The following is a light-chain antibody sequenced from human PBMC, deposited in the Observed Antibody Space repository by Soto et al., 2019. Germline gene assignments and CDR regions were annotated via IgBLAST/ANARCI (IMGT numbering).Light chain of an antibody. CDR1: QTLSINS. V-gene: IGKV3-20*01. CDR2: AAS. J-gene: IGKJ3*01. Sequence: EIVLTQSPDTLSLSPGERATLFCRASQTLSINSLAWYQQKPGQAPRLLIYAASTRDTGIPDRFNGSGSGKDFALTINRLEAGDFAVYYCQQYDGAPLPFRPGTKVDVK. CDR3: QQYDGAPLP.